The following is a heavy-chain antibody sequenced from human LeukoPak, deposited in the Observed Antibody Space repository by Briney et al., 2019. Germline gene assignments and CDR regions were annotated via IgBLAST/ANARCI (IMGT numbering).Heavy chain of an antibody. CDR1: GFTFSSYG. V-gene: IGHV3-48*01. D-gene: IGHD2-2*02. J-gene: IGHJ4*02. CDR2: ISSGSSTI. Sequence: GGSLRLSCAASGFTFSSYGMNWVRQGPGKGLEWLSYISSGSSTIHYADSVRGRFTISRDNSKNTLYLQMNSLRAEDTAVYYCAKDGFPERNDCSSTSCYTVDWGQGTLVTVSS. CDR3: AKDGFPERNDCSSTSCYTVD.